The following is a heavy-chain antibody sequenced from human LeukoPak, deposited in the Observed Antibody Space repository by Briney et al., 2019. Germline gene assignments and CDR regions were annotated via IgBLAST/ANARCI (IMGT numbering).Heavy chain of an antibody. Sequence: GGSLRLSCVASGFTFSSSVLSWVRQAPGKGLEWVSTFSGSSGNIYYADSVKGRFTISRDNYKNTVYLQMNSLRADDTALYYCAKRKARSFEFWGQGTLVTVSS. V-gene: IGHV3-23*01. CDR2: FSGSSGNI. CDR1: GFTFSSSV. CDR3: AKRKARSFEF. J-gene: IGHJ4*02.